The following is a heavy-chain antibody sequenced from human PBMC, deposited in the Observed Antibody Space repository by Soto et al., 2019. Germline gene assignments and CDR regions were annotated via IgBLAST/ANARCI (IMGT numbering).Heavy chain of an antibody. CDR3: TRDRYWYNIYYNDKSGYGVAP. CDR1: GFRFGDYA. CDR2: IRSRAHGGTP. V-gene: IGHV3-49*04. J-gene: IGHJ5*02. Sequence: GGSLRLSCGGSGFRFGDYAIHWVRQAPGKGLEWVGFIRSRAHGGTPEYAASVKGRFSISRDDSKSIAHLQMNSLKTEDTALYYCTRDRYWYNIYYNDKSGYGVAPWGQGTQVTAPQ. D-gene: IGHD3-10*01.